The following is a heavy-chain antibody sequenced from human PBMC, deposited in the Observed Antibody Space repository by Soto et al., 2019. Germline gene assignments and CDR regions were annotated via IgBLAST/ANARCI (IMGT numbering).Heavy chain of an antibody. CDR3: ARGGKELGYSYGKYNWFDP. J-gene: IGHJ5*02. Sequence: SETLSLTCAVYGGSFRGYYWSWIRQPPGKGLEWIGEINHSGSTNYNPSLKSRVTISVDTSKNQFSLKLSSVTAADTAVYYCARGGKELGYSYGKYNWFDPWGQGTLVTVSS. D-gene: IGHD5-18*01. CDR1: GGSFRGYY. CDR2: INHSGST. V-gene: IGHV4-34*01.